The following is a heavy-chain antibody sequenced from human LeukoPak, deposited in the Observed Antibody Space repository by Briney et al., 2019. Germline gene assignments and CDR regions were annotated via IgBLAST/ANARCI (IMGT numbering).Heavy chain of an antibody. V-gene: IGHV4-34*01. CDR3: SRHVLIVPVANFDY. D-gene: IGHD2-2*01. Sequence: SETLSLTCAVYGRSLSGYYWSWIRQPPGKGLEWIGQIYHSGSTNYNPSLKSRVTISVDTSKNQFSLKLSSVTAADTAVYYCSRHVLIVPVANFDYWGQGTLVTVSS. CDR2: IYHSGST. CDR1: GRSLSGYY. J-gene: IGHJ4*02.